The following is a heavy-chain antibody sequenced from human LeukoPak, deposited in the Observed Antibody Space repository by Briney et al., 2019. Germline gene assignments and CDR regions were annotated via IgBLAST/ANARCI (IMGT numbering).Heavy chain of an antibody. D-gene: IGHD4-17*01. CDR2: IIGSRDYT. Sequence: GGSLRLSCAASGFTFSSYAMSWVRQAPGKGLEWVSTIIGSRDYTYYADSVKGRFTISRDNSKNTLYLQTNSLRAEDTAVYYCAKDNTWTTVTHFDYWGQGTLVTVSS. V-gene: IGHV3-23*01. J-gene: IGHJ4*02. CDR1: GFTFSSYA. CDR3: AKDNTWTTVTHFDY.